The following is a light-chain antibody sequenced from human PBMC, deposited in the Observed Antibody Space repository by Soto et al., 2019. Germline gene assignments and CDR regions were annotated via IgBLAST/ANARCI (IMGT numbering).Light chain of an antibody. CDR1: QSISVW. Sequence: DIRMTQSPSTLSASVGDRVTITCRTSQSISVWLAWYQQKPGRAPKLLIYKASTLQSGVPSRFSGSGFGTEFTLTINSLQPEDFATYSCQHYNTDSPTFGPGTKVEIK. J-gene: IGKJ1*01. CDR2: KAS. CDR3: QHYNTDSPT. V-gene: IGKV1-5*03.